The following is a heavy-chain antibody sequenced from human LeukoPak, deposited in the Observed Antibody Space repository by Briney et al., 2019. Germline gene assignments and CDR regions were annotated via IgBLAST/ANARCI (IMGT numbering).Heavy chain of an antibody. CDR2: IYTSGST. CDR3: ARDRGSGYYYYYGMDV. D-gene: IGHD2-15*01. CDR1: GGSIGSYY. V-gene: IGHV4-4*07. J-gene: IGHJ6*02. Sequence: PSETLSLTCTVSGGSIGSYYWSWIRQPAGKGLEWIGRIYTSGSTNYNPSLKSRVTMSVDTSKNQFSLKLSSVTAADTAVYYCARDRGSGYYYYYGMDVWGQGTTVTVSS.